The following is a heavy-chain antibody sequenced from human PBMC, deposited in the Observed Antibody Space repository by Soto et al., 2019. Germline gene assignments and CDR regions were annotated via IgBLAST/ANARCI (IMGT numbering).Heavy chain of an antibody. CDR3: AGDFSTCGPYDY. CDR1: GGSISSYY. Sequence: LSLTCTVSGGSISSYYWSWIRQPPGKGLEWIGYIYYSGSTNYNPSLKSRVTIPVDTSKNQFSLKLSSVTAADTAVSYCAGDFSTCGPYDYWGRGTLVTVSS. D-gene: IGHD2-21*01. J-gene: IGHJ4*02. CDR2: IYYSGST. V-gene: IGHV4-59*01.